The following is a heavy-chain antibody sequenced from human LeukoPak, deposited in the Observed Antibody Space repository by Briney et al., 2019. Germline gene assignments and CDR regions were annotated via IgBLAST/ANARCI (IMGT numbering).Heavy chain of an antibody. J-gene: IGHJ3*02. CDR2: ISAYNGNT. CDR1: GYTFTSYG. Sequence: ASVKVSCKASGYTFTSYGISWVRQAPGQGLEWMGWISAYNGNTNYAQKLQGRVTMTTDTFTSTAYMELRSLRSDDTAVYYCARDRPYYYDSSGYYLLDAFDIWGQGTMVTVSS. D-gene: IGHD3-22*01. CDR3: ARDRPYYYDSSGYYLLDAFDI. V-gene: IGHV1-18*01.